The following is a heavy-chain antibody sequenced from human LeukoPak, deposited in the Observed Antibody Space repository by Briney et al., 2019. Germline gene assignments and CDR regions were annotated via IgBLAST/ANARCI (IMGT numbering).Heavy chain of an antibody. D-gene: IGHD6-19*01. V-gene: IGHV4-30-4*08. CDR1: GGSISSGDYY. Sequence: PSETLSLTCTVSGGSISSGDYYWSWIRQPPGKGLEWIGYIYYSGSTYYNPSLKSRVTISVDTSKNQFSLKLSSVTAADTAVYCCARYTVIAVFDYWGQGTLVTVSS. J-gene: IGHJ4*02. CDR2: IYYSGST. CDR3: ARYTVIAVFDY.